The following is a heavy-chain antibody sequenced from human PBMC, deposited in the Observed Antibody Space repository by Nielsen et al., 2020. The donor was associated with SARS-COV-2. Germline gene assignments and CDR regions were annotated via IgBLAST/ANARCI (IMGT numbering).Heavy chain of an antibody. D-gene: IGHD3-10*01. V-gene: IGHV5-10-1*01. J-gene: IGHJ5*02. CDR1: GDGFSSYW. Sequence: SCKASGDGFSSYWISWVRQMPGKGPEWMGRIDRSDSYINYSPSFQGHVTISADKSISTAYLQWSSLKASDTAMYYCARHSNYYGSGTMSGWFDPWGQGTLVTVSS. CDR3: ARHSNYYGSGTMSGWFDP. CDR2: IDRSDSYI.